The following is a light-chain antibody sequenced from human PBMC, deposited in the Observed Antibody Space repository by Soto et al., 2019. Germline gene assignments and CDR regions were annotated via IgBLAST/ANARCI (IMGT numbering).Light chain of an antibody. J-gene: IGKJ5*01. CDR2: DAS. CDR3: HHRSKGIT. Sequence: EIELTQSPATLSLSPGEGATLSCRASQSVSTYLAWYQQKPGQAPRLLIYDASNRATGIPARFSGSGSGTDFTLTISSLEPEDFAVYYCHHRSKGITFGQGTRLEIK. V-gene: IGKV3-11*01. CDR1: QSVSTY.